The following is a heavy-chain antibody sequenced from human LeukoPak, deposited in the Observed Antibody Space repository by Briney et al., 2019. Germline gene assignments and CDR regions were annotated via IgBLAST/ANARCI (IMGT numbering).Heavy chain of an antibody. CDR3: ACEYQLLYSGWFDP. CDR2: INPNSGGT. Sequence: ASVKVSCKASGDTFAGYYMHWVRQAPGQGLEWIGWINPNSGGTNYAQKFQGRVTMTRDSSISTAYMELSRLRSDDTAVYYCACEYQLLYSGWFDPWGQGTLVTVSS. CDR1: GDTFAGYY. J-gene: IGHJ5*02. D-gene: IGHD2-2*02. V-gene: IGHV1-2*02.